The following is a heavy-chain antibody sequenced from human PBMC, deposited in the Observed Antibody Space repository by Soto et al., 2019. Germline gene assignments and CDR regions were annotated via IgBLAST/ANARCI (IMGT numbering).Heavy chain of an antibody. V-gene: IGHV1-8*01. D-gene: IGHD3-10*01. Sequence: ASVKVSCKASGYTFTSYDINWVRQATGQGLEWMGWMNPNSGNTGYAQKFQGRVTMTRNTSISTAYMELSSLRSEDTAVYYCARDTNWRYGSGSYQNNYYYYMDVWGKGTTVTVSS. CDR3: ARDTNWRYGSGSYQNNYYYYMDV. CDR1: GYTFTSYD. J-gene: IGHJ6*03. CDR2: MNPNSGNT.